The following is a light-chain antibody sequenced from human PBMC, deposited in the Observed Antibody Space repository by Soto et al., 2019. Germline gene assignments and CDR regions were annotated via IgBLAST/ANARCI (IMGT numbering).Light chain of an antibody. CDR2: DVS. J-gene: IGLJ1*01. CDR3: SSYSSSSTPCV. V-gene: IGLV2-14*01. Sequence: QSALTQPASVSGSPGQSITISCTGTSGDVGGYNFVSWYQQHPGKAPKLIIYDVSNRPSGVSDRFSGSKSGNTASLAISGLQAEDEADYYCSSYSSSSTPCVFGTGTKLTVL. CDR1: SGDVGGYNF.